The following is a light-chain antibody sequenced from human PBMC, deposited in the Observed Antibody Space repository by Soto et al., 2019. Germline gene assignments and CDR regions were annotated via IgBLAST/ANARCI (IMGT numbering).Light chain of an antibody. J-gene: IGLJ2*01. V-gene: IGLV1-44*01. Sequence: QSVLTQPPSASGTPGQRVTISCSGSSSNFGSYTVNWYQQLPGMAPKLLIYSNNQRPSGVPYRFSGSKSVASASLSVSGLQSEDEGDYYCAAWGDSLKGWVFGGGAKLTVL. CDR1: SSNFGSYT. CDR3: AAWGDSLKGWV. CDR2: SNN.